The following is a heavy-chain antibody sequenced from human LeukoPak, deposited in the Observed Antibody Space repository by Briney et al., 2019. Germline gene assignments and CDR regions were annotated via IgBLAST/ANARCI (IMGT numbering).Heavy chain of an antibody. J-gene: IGHJ4*02. CDR1: GYSVSSGFY. CDR2: IYHSRNT. CDR3: ARRYDFWSGYPPPLDY. Sequence: SETLSLTCTVSGYSVSSGFYWGWIRQPPGKGLEWVGIIYHSRNTNYNPSLKSRVTISVDTSKKQFSLKLSSVTAADTAVYYCARRYDFWSGYPPPLDYWGQGTLVTVSS. D-gene: IGHD3-3*01. V-gene: IGHV4-38-2*02.